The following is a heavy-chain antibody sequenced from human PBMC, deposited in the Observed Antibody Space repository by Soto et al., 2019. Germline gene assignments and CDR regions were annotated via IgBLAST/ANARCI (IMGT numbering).Heavy chain of an antibody. Sequence: EVQLLESGGALEHPGGSLRLSCAGSGFAFSTYAMTWVRQAPGKGLEWVSVISGSGGSSYYAASVKGRFTISRDNSKNTLYLQMNGLRAEDTALYYCAKVTKRAAAGRYEYYKYGMDVWGQGTTVTVSS. CDR1: GFAFSTYA. D-gene: IGHD6-13*01. CDR2: ISGSGGSS. V-gene: IGHV3-23*01. J-gene: IGHJ6*02. CDR3: AKVTKRAAAGRYEYYKYGMDV.